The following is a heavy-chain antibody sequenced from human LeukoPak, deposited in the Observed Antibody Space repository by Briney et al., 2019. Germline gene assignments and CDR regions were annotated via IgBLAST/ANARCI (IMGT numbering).Heavy chain of an antibody. D-gene: IGHD6-19*01. Sequence: SETLSLTCAVYGGSFSGYYWSWLRQPPGKGLEWIGEINHSGSTNYNPSLKSRVTISADTSKNQFSLKLSSVTAADTAVYYCARGRLIAVAGTGRRDAFDIWGQGTMVTVSS. J-gene: IGHJ3*02. CDR1: GGSFSGYY. V-gene: IGHV4-34*01. CDR2: INHSGST. CDR3: ARGRLIAVAGTGRRDAFDI.